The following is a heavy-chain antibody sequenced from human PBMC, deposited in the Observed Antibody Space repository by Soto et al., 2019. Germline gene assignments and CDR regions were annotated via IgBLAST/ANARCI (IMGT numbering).Heavy chain of an antibody. Sequence: QVQLQESGPGLVQPSETLSLPCTVSGASVSSGGYYWSWLRQPPGKGLEWIGYIFYTGSNTYNPSLKRRVTVSLDTSKNQFSLKLTSVTAADRAIYYCARAGRYTASYWGQGTLVTVSS. CDR2: IFYTGSN. CDR3: ARAGRYTASY. CDR1: GASVSSGGYY. D-gene: IGHD1-20*01. V-gene: IGHV4-61*08. J-gene: IGHJ4*02.